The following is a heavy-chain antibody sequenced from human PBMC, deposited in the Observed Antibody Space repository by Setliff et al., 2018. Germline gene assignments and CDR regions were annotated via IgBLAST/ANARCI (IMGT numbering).Heavy chain of an antibody. V-gene: IGHV4-39*07. CDR1: GGSISGSSYY. CDR2: IYYSGST. CDR3: ARLNTYSGAGRY. J-gene: IGHJ4*02. Sequence: PSETLSLTCTVSGGSISGSSYYWGWIRQPPGKGLEWIGSIYYSGSTYYNPSLKSRVTISVDTSKNQFSLKLSSVTAADTAVYYCARLNTYSGAGRYWGQGTLVTAPQ. D-gene: IGHD2-21*01.